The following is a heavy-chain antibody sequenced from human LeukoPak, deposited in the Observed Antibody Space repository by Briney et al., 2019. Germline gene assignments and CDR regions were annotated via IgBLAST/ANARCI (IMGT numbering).Heavy chain of an antibody. D-gene: IGHD3-10*01. CDR2: IYYSGST. J-gene: IGHJ5*02. V-gene: IGHV4-59*01. CDR3: ARLLEYNWFDP. CDR1: GGSISSYY. Sequence: SETLSLTCTVSGGSISSYYWSWIRQPPGKGLEWIGYIYYSGSTNYNPSLKSRVTISVDTPKNQFSLKLSSVTAADTAVYYCARLLEYNWFDPWGQGTLVTVSS.